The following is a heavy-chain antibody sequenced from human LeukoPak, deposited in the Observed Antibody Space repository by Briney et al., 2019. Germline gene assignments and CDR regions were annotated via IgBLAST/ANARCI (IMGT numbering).Heavy chain of an antibody. CDR1: GGTFSSYA. CDR2: IIPIFGTA. J-gene: IGHJ6*02. V-gene: IGHV1-69*01. D-gene: IGHD6-19*01. Sequence: SVKVSCKASGGTFSSYAISWVRQAPGRGLEWMGGIIPIFGTANYAQKFQGRVTITADESTSTAYMELSSLRSEDTAVYYCARVPYSSVGVDYYYYYGMDVWGQGTTVTVSS. CDR3: ARVPYSSVGVDYYYYYGMDV.